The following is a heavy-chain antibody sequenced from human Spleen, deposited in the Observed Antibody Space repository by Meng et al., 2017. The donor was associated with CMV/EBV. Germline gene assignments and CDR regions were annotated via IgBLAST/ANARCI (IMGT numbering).Heavy chain of an antibody. CDR2: MYYSGST. CDR3: ARHRRLRLGIFDS. CDR1: GGSISSYY. V-gene: IGHV4-59*01. Sequence: GSLRLSCTVSGGSISSYYWSWIRQSPGKGLEWIGYMYYSGSTNYNPSLKSRVTMSVDTSKNEFSLKVSSVTAADTAVYYCARHRRLRLGIFDSWGQGTLVTVSS. D-gene: IGHD3-16*01. J-gene: IGHJ4*02.